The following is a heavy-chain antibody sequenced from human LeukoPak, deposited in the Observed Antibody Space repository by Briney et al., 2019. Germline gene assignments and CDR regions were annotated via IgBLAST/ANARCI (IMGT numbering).Heavy chain of an antibody. D-gene: IGHD3-3*01. J-gene: IGHJ5*02. CDR1: GFTVSSNY. CDR3: AKGIFGVVIGNWFDP. Sequence: GGSLRLSCAASGFTVSSNYMSWVRQAPGKGLEWVSAISGSGGSTYYADSVKGRFTISRDNSKNTLYLQMNSLRAEDTAVYYCAKGIFGVVIGNWFDPWDQGTLVTVSS. V-gene: IGHV3-23*01. CDR2: ISGSGGST.